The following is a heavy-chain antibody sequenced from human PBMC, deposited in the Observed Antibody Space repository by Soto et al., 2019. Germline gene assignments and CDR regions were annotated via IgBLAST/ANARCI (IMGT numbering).Heavy chain of an antibody. CDR1: GGSFSVHY. V-gene: IGHV4-34*01. CDR3: ARGTEADNHSDS. J-gene: IGHJ4*02. Sequence: PSETLSLTCAVSGGSFSVHYWNWIRQRPGQGLEWIGEITHSGNTNHSPSLKSRVTISRDTSKRQFSLMLKSVTAADTAIYYCARGTEADNHSDSWGQGTLVTVSS. CDR2: ITHSGNT.